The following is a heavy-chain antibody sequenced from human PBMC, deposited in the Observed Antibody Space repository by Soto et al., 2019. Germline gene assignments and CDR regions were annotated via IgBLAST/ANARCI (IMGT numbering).Heavy chain of an antibody. J-gene: IGHJ4*02. CDR2: IGTAGDT. CDR3: ARSSGDGYKYYFDY. CDR1: GFTFSSYD. V-gene: IGHV3-13*01. Sequence: GGSLRLSCAASGFTFSSYDMHWVRQATGKGLEWVSAIGTAGDTYYPGSAKGRFTISRENAKNSLYLQMNSLRAGDTAVYYCARSSGDGYKYYFDYWGQGTLVTVSS. D-gene: IGHD5-12*01.